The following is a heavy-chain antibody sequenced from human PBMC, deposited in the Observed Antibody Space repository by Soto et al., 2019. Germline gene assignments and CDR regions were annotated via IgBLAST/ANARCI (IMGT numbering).Heavy chain of an antibody. J-gene: IGHJ4*02. Sequence: GGSLRLSYAASGFTFSSYSMNWVRQAPGKGLEWVSSISSSSSYIYYADSVKGRFTISRDNAKNSLYLQMNSLRAEDTAVYYCASGGGGRWLQLLAHRHPQVAYYFDYWGQGTLVTVSS. D-gene: IGHD5-12*01. CDR2: ISSSSSYI. CDR3: ASGGGGRWLQLLAHRHPQVAYYFDY. CDR1: GFTFSSYS. V-gene: IGHV3-21*04.